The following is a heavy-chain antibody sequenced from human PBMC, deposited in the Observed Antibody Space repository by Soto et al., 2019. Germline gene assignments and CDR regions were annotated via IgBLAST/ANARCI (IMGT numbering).Heavy chain of an antibody. D-gene: IGHD2-2*01. J-gene: IGHJ4*02. Sequence: EVQLLESGGGLVQPGGSLRLSCVASGFTFSTYTMSWVRQAPGKGLEWVSVISGSGGSPSYADSVQGRFSISRDNPKNTLYLQMTSLRGEDTAMYYCAKARCSTTNCYVPDYWGQGTLVTVSS. V-gene: IGHV3-23*01. CDR1: GFTFSTYT. CDR3: AKARCSTTNCYVPDY. CDR2: ISGSGGSP.